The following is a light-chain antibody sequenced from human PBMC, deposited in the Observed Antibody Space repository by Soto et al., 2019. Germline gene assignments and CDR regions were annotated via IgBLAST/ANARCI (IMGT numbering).Light chain of an antibody. CDR3: QTWGSGIYV. CDR1: SGHSSYA. J-gene: IGLJ1*01. V-gene: IGLV4-69*01. Sequence: QPVLTQSPSASASLGASVKLTCTLSSGHSSYAIAWHQQQPEKGPRYLMKLNSDGSHSKGDGIPDRFSGSSSGAERYLTISSLQSEDEADYYCQTWGSGIYVFGTGIKLTVL. CDR2: LNSDGSH.